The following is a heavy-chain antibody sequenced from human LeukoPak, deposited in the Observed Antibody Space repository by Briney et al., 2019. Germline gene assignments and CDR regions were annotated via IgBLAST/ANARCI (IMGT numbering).Heavy chain of an antibody. CDR2: ISPSGGST. CDR1: GYTFTSNY. J-gene: IGHJ4*02. D-gene: IGHD6-19*01. Sequence: ASVKVSCKAFGYTFTSNYMHWVRQAPGQGPEWMGVISPSGGSTTYAQKFQGRVTLTRDMSTSTDYLELSSLRSEDTAVYYCARDLDSSGWYSDYWGQGTLVTVSS. V-gene: IGHV1-46*01. CDR3: ARDLDSSGWYSDY.